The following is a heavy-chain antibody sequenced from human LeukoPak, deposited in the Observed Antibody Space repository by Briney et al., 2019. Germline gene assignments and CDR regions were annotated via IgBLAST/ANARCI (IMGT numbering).Heavy chain of an antibody. CDR2: INHSGST. Sequence: SETLSLTCAVYGGSFSGYYWSWIRQPPGKGLESIGEINHSGSTNYNPSLKSRVTISVDTSKNQFSLKLSSVTAADTAVYYCARAPSTYYDFWSGLRYFDYWGQGTLVTVSS. V-gene: IGHV4-34*01. J-gene: IGHJ4*02. CDR3: ARAPSTYYDFWSGLRYFDY. D-gene: IGHD3-3*01. CDR1: GGSFSGYY.